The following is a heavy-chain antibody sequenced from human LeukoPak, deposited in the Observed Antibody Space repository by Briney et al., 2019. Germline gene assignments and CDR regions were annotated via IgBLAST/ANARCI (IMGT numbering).Heavy chain of an antibody. J-gene: IGHJ5*02. Sequence: ASVKVSCKASGYTFTGYYIHWVRQAPGQGLEWMGWMDPNSGDTNYAQKFQGRVTMTRDTSISTAYMELSRLRSDDTAVYYCARDPFGWYDDNWIDPWGQGTLVTVSS. CDR2: MDPNSGDT. CDR1: GYTFTGYY. CDR3: ARDPFGWYDDNWIDP. D-gene: IGHD6-19*01. V-gene: IGHV1-2*02.